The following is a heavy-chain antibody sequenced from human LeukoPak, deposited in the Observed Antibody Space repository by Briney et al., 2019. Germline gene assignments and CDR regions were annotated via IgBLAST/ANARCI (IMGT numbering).Heavy chain of an antibody. CDR1: GGSTSGGGYS. D-gene: IGHD2-15*01. CDR3: ARAPPLNGGCSGGSCDGWFDP. V-gene: IGHV4-30-2*01. J-gene: IGHJ5*02. CDR2: FYRSGST. Sequence: SETPSLTCAVSGGSTSGGGYSCGWVRQPRGKGLEWIVYFYRSGSTYYNPSRKSRVTISVDRSKNQFSLNLTSVTAADTAVYYCARAPPLNGGCSGGSCDGWFDPWGQGTLVTVSS.